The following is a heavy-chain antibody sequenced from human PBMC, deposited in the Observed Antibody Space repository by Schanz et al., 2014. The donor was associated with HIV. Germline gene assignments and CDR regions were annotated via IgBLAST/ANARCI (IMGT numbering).Heavy chain of an antibody. J-gene: IGHJ4*02. V-gene: IGHV3-33*01. D-gene: IGHD4-17*01. CDR2: IWYDGSNK. Sequence: QVQLVESGGGVVQPGRSLRLSCAASGFTFSSYGMHWVRQAPGKGLEWVAVIWYDGSNKYYADSVKGRFTISRDNSKNTLYLQMNSLRGEDTAVYYCATAAVTDYSDNWGQGTLVTVSS. CDR3: ATAAVTDYSDN. CDR1: GFTFSSYG.